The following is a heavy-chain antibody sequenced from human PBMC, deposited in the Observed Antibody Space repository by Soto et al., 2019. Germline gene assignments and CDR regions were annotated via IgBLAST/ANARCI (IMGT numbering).Heavy chain of an antibody. CDR1: GYSFTSYW. CDR2: IDPSDSYT. CDR3: ARHTYSSSWDYYYGMDV. Sequence: GESLKISCKGSGYSFTSYWISWVRQMPGKGLEWMGRIDPSDSYTNYSPSFQGHVTISADKSISTAYLQWSRLKASDTAMYYCARHTYSSSWDYYYGMDVWGQGTTVTVSS. D-gene: IGHD6-13*01. J-gene: IGHJ6*02. V-gene: IGHV5-10-1*01.